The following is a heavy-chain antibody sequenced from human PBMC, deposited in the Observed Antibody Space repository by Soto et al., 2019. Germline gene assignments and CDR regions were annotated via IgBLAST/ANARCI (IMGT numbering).Heavy chain of an antibody. V-gene: IGHV3-30-3*01. CDR1: GFIFSTYA. CDR2: ISYDGSNK. Sequence: QVQLVDPGGGVVQPGRSLRLSCATSGFIFSTYARHWVRQAPGKGLEWVAVISYDGSNKYYADSVKGRFTISRDNSRNTVYLQMNSLTTDDTAVYYCARPGSGYDVLSGQYFYYYHTLDVWGHGTTVTVSS. J-gene: IGHJ6*02. D-gene: IGHD3-3*01. CDR3: ARPGSGYDVLSGQYFYYYHTLDV.